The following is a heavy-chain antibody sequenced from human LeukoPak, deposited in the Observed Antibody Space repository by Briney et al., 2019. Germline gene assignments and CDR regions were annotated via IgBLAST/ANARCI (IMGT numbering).Heavy chain of an antibody. CDR1: GFTFSNYA. J-gene: IGHJ4*02. D-gene: IGHD6-19*01. Sequence: GGSLRLSCAASGFTFSNYAMSWVRQAPGKGLEWVSVISGNEDNTYYADSVKGRFTISRDNSKNTLYLQMNSLRAEDSALYYCARAQYTSVWSSALGYWGPGTLVTVSS. CDR3: ARAQYTSVWSSALGY. V-gene: IGHV3-23*01. CDR2: ISGNEDNT.